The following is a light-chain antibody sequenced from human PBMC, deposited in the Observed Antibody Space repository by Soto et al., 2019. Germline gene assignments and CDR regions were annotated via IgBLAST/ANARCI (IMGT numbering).Light chain of an antibody. CDR2: GAS. CDR3: QQYGRT. J-gene: IGKJ1*01. V-gene: IGKV3-20*01. Sequence: VLTQSPGTLSLSPGERATLFCRASESVSDNYVAWYQQRPGQSPRLLIYGASNRATGIPDRFSGSGSGTDFTLTISRLEPEDFAMYYCQQYGRTFGQGTKVEMK. CDR1: ESVSDNY.